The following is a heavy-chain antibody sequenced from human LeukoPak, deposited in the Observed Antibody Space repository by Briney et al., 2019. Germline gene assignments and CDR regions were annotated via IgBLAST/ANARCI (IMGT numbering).Heavy chain of an antibody. CDR1: GFTFSSYG. J-gene: IGHJ4*02. D-gene: IGHD5-18*01. CDR2: ISYDGSTK. Sequence: PGRSLRLSCAASGFTFSSYGMHWVRQAPGKGLEWVSVISYDGSTKYYADSVKGRFTISRDNSKNTLYLQMSSLRAEDTAVYYWAKDLNSYGYGVYFDYWGQGTLVNVSS. CDR3: AKDLNSYGYGVYFDY. V-gene: IGHV3-30*18.